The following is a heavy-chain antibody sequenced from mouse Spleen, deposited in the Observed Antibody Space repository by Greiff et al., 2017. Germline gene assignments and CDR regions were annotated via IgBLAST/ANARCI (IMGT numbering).Heavy chain of an antibody. D-gene: IGHD1-2*01. J-gene: IGHJ1*01. CDR2: ISSGGSYT. CDR3: AREGTATWSFDV. V-gene: IGHV5-9-4*01. CDR1: GFTFSSYA. Sequence: EVMLVESGGGLVKPGGSLKLSCAASGFTFSSYAMSWVRQSPEKRLEWVAEISSGGSYTYYPDTVTGRFTISRDNAKNTLYLEMSSLRSEDTAMYYCAREGTATWSFDVWGAGTTVTVSS.